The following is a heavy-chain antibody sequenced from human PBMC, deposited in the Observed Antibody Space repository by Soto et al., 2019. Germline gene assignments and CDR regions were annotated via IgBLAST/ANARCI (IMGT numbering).Heavy chain of an antibody. J-gene: IGHJ6*02. CDR2: ISSMSDDI. CDR1: GFTFRSYT. D-gene: IGHD6-19*01. Sequence: VQLVESGGGPVKPGGSRRLSCVVSGFTFRSYTMHWVRQAPGKGLEWVSSISSMSDDIYYADSVKGRFTISRDNAKNSVYLQMNSLRVEDTAVYYCASPYRSGWRYRMDVWGQGTTVTVS. CDR3: ASPYRSGWRYRMDV. V-gene: IGHV3-21*01.